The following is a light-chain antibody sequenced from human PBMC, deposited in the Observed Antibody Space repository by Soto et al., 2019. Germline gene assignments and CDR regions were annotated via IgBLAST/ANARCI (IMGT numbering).Light chain of an antibody. J-gene: IGKJ1*01. Sequence: EIVMTQSPVTLSVSPGERATLSCRASQSVSRNLAWYQQKPGQAPRLLIYGASTRATGIPARFSGSGSGTEFTLTISSLQSEDFAVYYCQQCNNWPPWTFGQGTKVEIK. V-gene: IGKV3-15*01. CDR3: QQCNNWPPWT. CDR1: QSVSRN. CDR2: GAS.